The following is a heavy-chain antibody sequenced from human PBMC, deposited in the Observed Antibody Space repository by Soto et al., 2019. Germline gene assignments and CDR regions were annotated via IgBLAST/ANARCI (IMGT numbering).Heavy chain of an antibody. D-gene: IGHD3-3*01. J-gene: IGHJ4*02. CDR3: ALWHGYIGSYVRNFWSGPVDY. Sequence: QVQLVQSGAAVKKPGASVKVSCKASGYTFTRYYMHWVRQAAGQGLEWMGIINPDTGDMSSAQKFQGRVTMTSDTSTRTVYMELGSLRSEDTAVYYCALWHGYIGSYVRNFWSGPVDYWGQGALVTVSS. V-gene: IGHV1-46*03. CDR2: INPDTGDM. CDR1: GYTFTRYY.